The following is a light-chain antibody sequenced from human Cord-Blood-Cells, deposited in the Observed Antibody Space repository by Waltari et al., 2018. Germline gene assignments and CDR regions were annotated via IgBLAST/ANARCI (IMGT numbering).Light chain of an antibody. CDR1: QSVSSSY. J-gene: IGKJ4*01. V-gene: IGKV3-20*01. Sequence: EIVLTQSPGTLSLSQGERATLSCRASQSVSSSYLAWYQQKPGQAPRLLIYGASSRATGMPGRFSGSGSGTDFTLTISRLEPEDFAVYYCQQYGSSTGLTFGGGTKVEIK. CDR2: GAS. CDR3: QQYGSSTGLT.